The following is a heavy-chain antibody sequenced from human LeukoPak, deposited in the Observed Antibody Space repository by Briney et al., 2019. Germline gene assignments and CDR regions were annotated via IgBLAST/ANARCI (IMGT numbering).Heavy chain of an antibody. D-gene: IGHD3-10*01. CDR2: IYYSGST. J-gene: IGHJ6*03. CDR3: ARGLITMVRGVTYMDV. Sequence: SETLSLTCTVSGGSISSSSYYWGWIRQPPGKGLEWIGSIYYSGSTYYNPSLKSRVTISVDTSKNQFSLKLSSVTAADTAVYYCARGLITMVRGVTYMDVWGKGTTVTVSS. CDR1: GGSISSSSYY. V-gene: IGHV4-39*01.